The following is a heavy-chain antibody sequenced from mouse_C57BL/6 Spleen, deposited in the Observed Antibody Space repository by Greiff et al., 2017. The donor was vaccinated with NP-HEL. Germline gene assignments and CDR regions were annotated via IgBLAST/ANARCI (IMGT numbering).Heavy chain of an antibody. V-gene: IGHV1-74*01. CDR3: ARGNYYGSSAWFAY. J-gene: IGHJ3*01. Sequence: QVQLQQPGAELVKPGASVKVSCKASGYTFTSYWMHWVKQRPGQGLEWIGRIHPSDSYTNYNQKFKGKATLTVDTSSSTAYMQLSSLTSEDSAVYYCARGNYYGSSAWFAYWGQGTLVTVSA. D-gene: IGHD1-1*01. CDR1: GYTFTSYW. CDR2: IHPSDSYT.